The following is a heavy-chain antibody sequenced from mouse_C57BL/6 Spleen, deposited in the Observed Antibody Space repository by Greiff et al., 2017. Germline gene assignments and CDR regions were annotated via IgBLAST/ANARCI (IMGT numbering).Heavy chain of an antibody. J-gene: IGHJ2*01. CDR2: ISDGGSYT. D-gene: IGHD2-4*01. CDR1: GFTFSSYA. V-gene: IGHV5-4*01. CDR3: ARDIYYDYDKYYFDY. Sequence: EVQGVESGGGLVKPGGSLKLSCAASGFTFSSYAMSWVRQTPEKRLEWVATISDGGSYTYYPDNVKGRFTISRDNAKNNLYLQMSHLKSEDTAMYYCARDIYYDYDKYYFDYWGQGTTLTVSS.